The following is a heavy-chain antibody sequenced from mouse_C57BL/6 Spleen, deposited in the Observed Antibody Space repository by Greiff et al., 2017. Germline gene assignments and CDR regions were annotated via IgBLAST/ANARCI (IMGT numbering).Heavy chain of an antibody. CDR1: GFTFSSYA. D-gene: IGHD2-2*01. CDR2: ISDGGSYT. J-gene: IGHJ3*01. Sequence: EVMLVESGGGLVKPGGSLKLSCAASGFTFSSYAMSWVRQTPEKRLEWVATISDGGSYTYYPDNVKGRFTISRDNAKNNLYLQMSHLKSEDTAMYYCARDDGYDFFAYWGQGTLVTVSA. V-gene: IGHV5-4*01. CDR3: ARDDGYDFFAY.